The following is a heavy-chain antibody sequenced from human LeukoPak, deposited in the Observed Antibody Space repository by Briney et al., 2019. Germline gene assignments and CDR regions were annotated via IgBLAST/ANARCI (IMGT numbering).Heavy chain of an antibody. J-gene: IGHJ4*02. CDR1: GFTFSSYW. CDR2: IKQDGSEK. V-gene: IGHV3-7*03. CDR3: AKLLTHFFYGNFDY. D-gene: IGHD3-3*02. Sequence: PGGSLRLSCAASGFTFSSYWMSWVRQAPGKGLEWVANIKQDGSEKYYVDSVKGRFTVSRDNFKNTVYLQMNSLRAEDTAVYYCAKLLTHFFYGNFDYWGQGTLVTVSS.